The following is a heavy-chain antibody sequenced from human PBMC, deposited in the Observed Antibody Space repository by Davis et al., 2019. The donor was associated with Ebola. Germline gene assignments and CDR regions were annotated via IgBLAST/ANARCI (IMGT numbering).Heavy chain of an antibody. J-gene: IGHJ6*02. CDR3: ARHQRRGMDV. CDR1: GGSFSGYY. D-gene: IGHD2-2*01. V-gene: IGHV4-34*01. CDR2: INHSGST. Sequence: SETLSLTCAVYGGSFSGYYWSWIRQPPGKGLEWIGEINHSGSTNYNPSLKSRVTISVDTSKNQFSLKLRSVTAADTAVYYCARHQRRGMDVWGQGTTVTVSS.